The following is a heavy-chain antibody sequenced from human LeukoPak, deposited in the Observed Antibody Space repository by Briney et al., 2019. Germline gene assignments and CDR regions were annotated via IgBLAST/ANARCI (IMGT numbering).Heavy chain of an antibody. CDR2: IYYGGTT. CDR1: GDSITSSSYY. D-gene: IGHD3-10*01. Sequence: SETLSLTCTVSGDSITSSSYYWGWIRQPPGKGLEWIGSIYYGGTTYYNPSLKSRVTVSVDTSKNQFSLKLSSVTAADTAVYYCARGLLWFGEFPLDYWGQGTLVTVSS. V-gene: IGHV4-39*01. CDR3: ARGLLWFGEFPLDY. J-gene: IGHJ4*02.